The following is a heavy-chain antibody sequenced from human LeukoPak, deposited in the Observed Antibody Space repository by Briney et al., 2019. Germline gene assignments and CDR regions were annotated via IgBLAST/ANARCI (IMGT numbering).Heavy chain of an antibody. Sequence: GRSLRLSCAASGFTFSSYWMHWVRQVPGKGLVWVSRIDSDAISTKYADSVRGRFTISRDNAKRTLYLQMDRLRADDTAVYYCARDFDYWGQGTLVTVSS. J-gene: IGHJ4*02. CDR1: GFTFSSYW. CDR2: IDSDAIST. CDR3: ARDFDY. V-gene: IGHV3-74*01.